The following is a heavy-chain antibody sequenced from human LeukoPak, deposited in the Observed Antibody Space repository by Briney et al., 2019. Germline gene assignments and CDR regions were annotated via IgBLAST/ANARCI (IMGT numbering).Heavy chain of an antibody. CDR1: GYTFTSYG. V-gene: IGHV1-2*02. CDR3: ARVPPGRVPSFDY. D-gene: IGHD1-1*01. Sequence: ASVKVSCKASGYTFTSYGISWVRQAPGQGLEWMGWINPNSGGTNYAQKFQGRVTMTRDTSISTAYMELSRLRSDDTAVYYCARVPPGRVPSFDYWGQGTLVTVSS. CDR2: INPNSGGT. J-gene: IGHJ4*02.